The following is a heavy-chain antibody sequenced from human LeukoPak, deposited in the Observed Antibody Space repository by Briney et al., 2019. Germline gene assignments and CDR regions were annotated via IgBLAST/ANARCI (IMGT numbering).Heavy chain of an antibody. CDR3: ARRLPSIAALDY. Sequence: PSETLSLTCAVYGGSFSGYYWSWIRQPPGKGLEWIGEINHSGSTYYTPSLKSRVTMSVDTSKNQFSLNLSSVTAADTAVYYCARRLPSIAALDYWGQGILVTVSS. D-gene: IGHD2-15*01. CDR2: INHSGST. J-gene: IGHJ4*02. V-gene: IGHV4-34*09. CDR1: GGSFSGYY.